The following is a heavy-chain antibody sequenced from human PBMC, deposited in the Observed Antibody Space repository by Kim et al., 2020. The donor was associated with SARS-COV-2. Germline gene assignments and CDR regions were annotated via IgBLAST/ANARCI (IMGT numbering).Heavy chain of an antibody. Sequence: LSLTCAASGFTFNSYSMHWVRQVPGEGLVCVSHITSDGSTTTYADSVKGRFTVSRVNAENTLYLQMNSLRAEDTAVYYCRRARRSDTFDIWGQGTMVTVSS. J-gene: IGHJ3*02. CDR2: ITSDGSTT. CDR3: RRARRSDTFDI. CDR1: GFTFNSYS. V-gene: IGHV3-74*01.